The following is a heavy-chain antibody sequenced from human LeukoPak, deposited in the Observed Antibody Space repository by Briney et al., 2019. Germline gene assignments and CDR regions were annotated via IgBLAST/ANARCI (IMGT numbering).Heavy chain of an antibody. CDR2: INTDGHST. J-gene: IGHJ4*02. V-gene: IGHV3-74*01. D-gene: IGHD6-13*01. Sequence: GGSLRLSCAASGFTFSTYWMHWVRQAPGKGLVWGSQINTDGHSTTYAASVKGPFTVSRDHAKNTLYLQMNCLRAEDTAVYYCARELASGDWGQGTLVTVSS. CDR1: GFTFSTYW. CDR3: ARELASGD.